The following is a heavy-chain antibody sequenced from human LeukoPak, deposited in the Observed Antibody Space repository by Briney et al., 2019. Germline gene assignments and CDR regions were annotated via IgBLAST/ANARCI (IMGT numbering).Heavy chain of an antibody. CDR1: GFTFSSYE. CDR2: IKSKTDGGTT. CDR3: TTRGAVAGRYYYYYYMDV. V-gene: IGHV3-15*01. Sequence: GGSLRLSCAASGFTFSSYEMNWVRQAPGKGLEWVGRIKSKTDGGTTDYAAPVKGRFTISRDDSKNTLYLQMNSLKTEDTAVYYCTTRGAVAGRYYYYYYMDVWGKGTTVTVSS. J-gene: IGHJ6*03. D-gene: IGHD6-19*01.